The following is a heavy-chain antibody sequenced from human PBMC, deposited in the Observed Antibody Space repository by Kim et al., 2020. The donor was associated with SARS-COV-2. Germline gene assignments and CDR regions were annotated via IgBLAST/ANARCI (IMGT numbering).Heavy chain of an antibody. D-gene: IGHD3-10*01. CDR2: ISAYNGNT. CDR1: GYTFTSYG. CDR3: ASYKYYYGSGSYRPYYYYGMDV. Sequence: ASVKVSCKASGYTFTSYGISWVRQAPGQGLEWMGWISAYNGNTNYAQKLQGRVTMTTDTSTSTAYMELRSLRSDDTAVYYCASYKYYYGSGSYRPYYYYGMDVWGQGTTVTVSS. V-gene: IGHV1-18*01. J-gene: IGHJ6*02.